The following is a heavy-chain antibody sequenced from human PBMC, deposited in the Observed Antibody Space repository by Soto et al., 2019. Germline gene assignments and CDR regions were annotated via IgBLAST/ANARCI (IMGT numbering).Heavy chain of an antibody. CDR3: ARILLTSYPLDY. V-gene: IGHV4-30-4*01. J-gene: IGHJ4*02. Sequence: SETLSLTCTVYGASINSGDYYWSWIRQPPGKGLEWIGHIYYSGSTYYNPSLKSRAGISVDSSKSQVSLKLTSVTAADTAVYFCARILLTSYPLDYRGQGALVTVSS. CDR2: IYYSGST. CDR1: GASINSGDYY. D-gene: IGHD2-15*01.